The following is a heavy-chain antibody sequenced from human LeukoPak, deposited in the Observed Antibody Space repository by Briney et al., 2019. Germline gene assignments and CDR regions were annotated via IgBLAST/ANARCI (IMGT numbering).Heavy chain of an antibody. Sequence: GGSLRLSCAASGFTFDDYTMHWVRQAPGKGLEWVSLISWDGGSTYYADSVKGRFTISRDNSKNSLYLQMNSLRTEDTALNYCAKGGASSSWSPLDYWGQGTLVTVSS. V-gene: IGHV3-43*01. CDR2: ISWDGGST. D-gene: IGHD6-13*01. J-gene: IGHJ4*02. CDR3: AKGGASSSWSPLDY. CDR1: GFTFDDYT.